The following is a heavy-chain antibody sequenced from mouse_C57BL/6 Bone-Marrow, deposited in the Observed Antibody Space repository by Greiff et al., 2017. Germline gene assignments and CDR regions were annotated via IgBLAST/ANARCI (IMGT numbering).Heavy chain of an antibody. D-gene: IGHD2-4*01. CDR3: AREGIYYDYPWFAY. Sequence: EVKLVESGGGLVKPGGSLKLSCAASGFTFSSYAMSWVRQTPEKRLEWVATISDGGSYTYYPDNVKGRFTISRDNAKNNLYLQMSHLKSEDTAMYYCAREGIYYDYPWFAYWGQGTLVTVSA. J-gene: IGHJ3*01. CDR2: ISDGGSYT. CDR1: GFTFSSYA. V-gene: IGHV5-4*01.